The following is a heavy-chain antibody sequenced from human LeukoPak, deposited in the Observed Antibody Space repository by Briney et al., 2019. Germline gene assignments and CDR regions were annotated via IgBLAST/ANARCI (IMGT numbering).Heavy chain of an antibody. D-gene: IGHD5-12*01. CDR1: GFTFSSYA. V-gene: IGHV3-30-3*01. CDR3: ARVSSGYDPQP. Sequence: GGSLRLSCAASGFTFSSYAMHWVRQAPGKGLEWVAVISYDGSNKYYADSVKGRFTTSRDNAKNSLYLQMNSLRAEDTAVYYCARVSSGYDPQPWGQGTLVTVSS. J-gene: IGHJ5*02. CDR2: ISYDGSNK.